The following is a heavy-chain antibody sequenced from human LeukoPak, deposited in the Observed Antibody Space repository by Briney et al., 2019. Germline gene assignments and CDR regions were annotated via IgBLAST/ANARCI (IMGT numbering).Heavy chain of an antibody. CDR2: ISAYNGNA. CDR1: GYTFTSYG. Sequence: ALVKVSCKASGYTFTSYGISWVRQAPGQGLEWMGWISAYNGNAKYAQKLQDRVTMTTDTSTTTAYMEVRSLTSDDTAVYYCARGSAMAQKQLVRHFDSWGKGTLVIVSS. CDR3: ARGSAMAQKQLVRHFDS. V-gene: IGHV1-18*01. D-gene: IGHD6-6*01. J-gene: IGHJ4*02.